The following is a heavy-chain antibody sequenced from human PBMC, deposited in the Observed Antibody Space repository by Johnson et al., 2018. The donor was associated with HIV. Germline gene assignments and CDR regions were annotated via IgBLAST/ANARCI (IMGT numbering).Heavy chain of an antibody. Sequence: VQLVESGGGLVQPGGSLRLSCAASGLTVTDNYISWVRLAPGKGLEWVSLLYSDGRTFYADSVKGRFTISRDNSKNTVYLQMNSLRAEDPALYYCARAAAAHSSGQDAFDIGGQGTMVTVSS. J-gene: IGHJ3*02. CDR1: GLTVTDNY. D-gene: IGHD1-1*01. CDR3: ARAAAAHSSGQDAFDI. CDR2: LYSDGRT. V-gene: IGHV3-66*01.